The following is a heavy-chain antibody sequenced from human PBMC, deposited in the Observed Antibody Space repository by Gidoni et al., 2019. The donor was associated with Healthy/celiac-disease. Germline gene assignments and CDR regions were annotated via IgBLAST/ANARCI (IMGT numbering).Heavy chain of an antibody. J-gene: IGHJ4*02. D-gene: IGHD1-1*01. CDR1: GFTFRNFN. CDR3: TKGRLQTSYYFDS. CDR2: LSYDGTNK. V-gene: IGHV3-30*18. Sequence: QVQLVAAGGGVVQPGRSLRLSCAASGFTFRNFNMHWVRQAPGKGLEWVARLSYDGTNKDYAASVRCRFTISRDNSKNVVYLQMNSLRPEDTAIYYCTKGRLQTSYYFDSWGQGTLVTVSS.